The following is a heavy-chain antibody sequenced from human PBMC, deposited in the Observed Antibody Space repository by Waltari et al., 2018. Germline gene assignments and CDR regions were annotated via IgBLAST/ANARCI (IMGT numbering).Heavy chain of an antibody. V-gene: IGHV3-48*03. CDR1: GFTFSSYE. Sequence: EVQLVESGGGLVQPGGSLRLSCAASGFTFSSYEMNWVRQAPGKGLEWVSYISSSGSTIYYADAVKGRFTISRDNAKNSLYLQMNSLRAEDTAVYYGARGGAMTTVTTGGFDYWGQGTLVTVSS. CDR3: ARGGAMTTVTTGGFDY. J-gene: IGHJ4*02. D-gene: IGHD4-17*01. CDR2: ISSSGSTI.